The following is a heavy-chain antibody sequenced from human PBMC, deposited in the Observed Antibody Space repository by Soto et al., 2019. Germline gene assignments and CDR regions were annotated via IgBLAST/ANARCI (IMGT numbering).Heavy chain of an antibody. CDR1: GFTFSSCW. V-gene: IGHV3-7*01. CDR2: IKQDGREK. J-gene: IGHJ4*02. D-gene: IGHD6-13*01. CDR3: ARDSVTAASTD. Sequence: EIHLVESGGDLVQPGGSLRLSCAASGFTFSSCWMRWVRQAPGKGLEWVASIKQDGREKYYLDSVRGRFTISRDNGKNSLYLQMNSLRVEDTALYYCARDSVTAASTDWAQGTLVAVSS.